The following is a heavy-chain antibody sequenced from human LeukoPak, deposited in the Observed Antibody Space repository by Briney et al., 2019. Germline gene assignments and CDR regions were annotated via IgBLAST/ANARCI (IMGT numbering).Heavy chain of an antibody. CDR3: ARHLYDYGVDY. CDR2: IYYSWST. Sequence: PSETLSLTCTVSGGHISSSSDHWGSIRQPPGQGVEWNGSIYYSWSTYHNPSLKSRVTISVDTSKNQFSLKLSSVTAADTAVYYCARHLYDYGVDYWGQGTLVTVSS. CDR1: GGHISSSSDH. D-gene: IGHD4-17*01. V-gene: IGHV4-39*01. J-gene: IGHJ4*02.